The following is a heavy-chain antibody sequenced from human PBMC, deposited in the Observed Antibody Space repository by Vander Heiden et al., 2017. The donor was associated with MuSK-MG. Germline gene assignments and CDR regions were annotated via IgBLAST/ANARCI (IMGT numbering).Heavy chain of an antibody. CDR1: GFTFDDYA. Sequence: EVQLVESGGGLVQPGRSLRLSCAASGFTFDDYAMHWVRQAPGKGLEWVSGISWNSGSIGYADSVKGRFTISRDNAKNSLYLQMNSLRAEDTALYYCAKDSDLCGGDCYSPFDYWGHGTLVTVSS. CDR2: ISWNSGSI. CDR3: AKDSDLCGGDCYSPFDY. D-gene: IGHD2-21*02. J-gene: IGHJ4*01. V-gene: IGHV3-9*01.